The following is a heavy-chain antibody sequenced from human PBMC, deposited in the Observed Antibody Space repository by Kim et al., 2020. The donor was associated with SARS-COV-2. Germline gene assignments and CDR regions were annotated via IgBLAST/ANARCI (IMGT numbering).Heavy chain of an antibody. CDR3: ASDKRPYGNDAFDI. D-gene: IGHD4-17*01. Sequence: SVKVSCKASGGTFSSYAISWVRQAPGQGLEWMGRIIPILGIANYAQKFQGRVTITADKSTSTAYMELSSLRSEDTAVYYCASDKRPYGNDAFDIWGQGTMVTVSS. CDR1: GGTFSSYA. J-gene: IGHJ3*02. V-gene: IGHV1-69*04. CDR2: IIPILGIA.